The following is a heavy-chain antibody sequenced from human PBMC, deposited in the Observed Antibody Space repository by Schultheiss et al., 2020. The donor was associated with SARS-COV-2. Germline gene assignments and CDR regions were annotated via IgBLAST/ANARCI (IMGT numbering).Heavy chain of an antibody. D-gene: IGHD3-3*01. J-gene: IGHJ4*02. CDR3: ARTTIFGAPFDY. CDR2: IYWDDVK. V-gene: IGHV2-5*02. Sequence: SGPTLVKPTQTLTLTCTFSGFSLSTSGVGVGWIRQPPGKALECLALIYWDDVKRYSPSLKSRLTISKDTSKNQVVLTMTNMDPVDTATYYCARTTIFGAPFDYWGQGTLVTVSS. CDR1: GFSLSTSGVG.